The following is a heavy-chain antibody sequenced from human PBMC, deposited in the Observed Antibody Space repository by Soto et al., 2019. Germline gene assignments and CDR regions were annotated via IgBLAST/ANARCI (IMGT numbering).Heavy chain of an antibody. CDR3: ARQAKIGDRSQFYFDS. CDR2: ISYNGRNK. CDR1: GFTFSFYS. J-gene: IGHJ4*02. D-gene: IGHD3-16*01. Sequence: GGSLRLSCAASGFTFSFYSMHWVRQARGKGLEWVAVISYNGRNKHYVDSVKGRFTISRDNSQDTLYLQMDSLRPDDTAVYYCARQAKIGDRSQFYFDSWGQGTLVTVSS. V-gene: IGHV3-30*04.